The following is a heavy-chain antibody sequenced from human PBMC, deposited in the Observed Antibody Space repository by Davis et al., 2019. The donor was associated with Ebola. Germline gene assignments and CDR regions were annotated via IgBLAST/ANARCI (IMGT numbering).Heavy chain of an antibody. CDR2: ISGSGGST. D-gene: IGHD2-2*01. Sequence: PGGSLRLSCAASGFTFSSYAMSWVRQAPGKGLEWVSAISGSGGSTYYADSVKGRFTISRDNSKNTLYLQMNSLRAEDTAVYYCATMIVVVPAAYWYFDLWGRGTLVTVSS. V-gene: IGHV3-23*01. CDR3: ATMIVVVPAAYWYFDL. J-gene: IGHJ2*01. CDR1: GFTFSSYA.